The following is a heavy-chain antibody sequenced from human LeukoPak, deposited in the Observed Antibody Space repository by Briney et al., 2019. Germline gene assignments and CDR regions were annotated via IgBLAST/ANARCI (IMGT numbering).Heavy chain of an antibody. CDR3: ARGDKYIAFSPPLQGFDY. CDR2: ISSGSSYT. J-gene: IGHJ4*02. V-gene: IGHV3-21*01. D-gene: IGHD3-3*02. CDR1: GFTFSSYS. Sequence: GGSLRLSCAASGFTFSSYSMNWVPQAPGKGLEWVSSISSGSSYTYFADSVKGRFTIPRDNAKNSLYLQMNSLRAEDTAVYYCARGDKYIAFSPPLQGFDYWGQGTLVTVSS.